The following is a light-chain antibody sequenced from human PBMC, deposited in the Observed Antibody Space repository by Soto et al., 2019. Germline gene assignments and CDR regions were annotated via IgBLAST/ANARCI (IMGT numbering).Light chain of an antibody. J-gene: IGKJ1*01. CDR3: QQYGGSPWT. Sequence: EIVLTQSPGTLYLSPGERATLSCRASQRVSNSYLAWYQQNPGQDPRLLSYGASSRATGIPDRFSGSGSGTDFALTSSRLEPEDLAVYHCQQYGGSPWTFSQGTKLHIK. V-gene: IGKV3-20*01. CDR1: QRVSNSY. CDR2: GAS.